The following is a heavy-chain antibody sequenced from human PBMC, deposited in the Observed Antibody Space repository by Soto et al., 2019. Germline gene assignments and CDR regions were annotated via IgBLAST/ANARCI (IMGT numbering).Heavy chain of an antibody. CDR3: ARSSTSANYFDY. CDR2: IYYSGST. V-gene: IGHV4-31*03. CDR1: GGSISSGGYY. Sequence: QVQLQESGPGLVKPSQTLSLTCTVSGGSISSGGYYWSWIRQHPGKGLEWIGYIYYSGSTYYNPSRKSRVTISVDTSKSQSSPKLSSVTAADTAVCYGARSSTSANYFDYWGQGTLVTVSS. J-gene: IGHJ4*02. D-gene: IGHD2-2*01.